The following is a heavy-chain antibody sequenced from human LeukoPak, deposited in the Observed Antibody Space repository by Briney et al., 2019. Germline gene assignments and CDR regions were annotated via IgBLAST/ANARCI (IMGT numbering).Heavy chain of an antibody. CDR1: GFTFSDYY. CDR3: ARDPRITMVRGVITHQLPVYYYYGMDV. CDR2: ISSSGSTI. Sequence: PGGSLRLSCAASGFTFSDYYMSWIRQAPGKGLEWVSYISSSGSTIYYADSVKGRFTISRDNAKNSLYLQMNSLRAEDTAVYYCARDPRITMVRGVITHQLPVYYYYGMDVWGQGTTVTVSS. J-gene: IGHJ6*02. D-gene: IGHD3-10*01. V-gene: IGHV3-11*01.